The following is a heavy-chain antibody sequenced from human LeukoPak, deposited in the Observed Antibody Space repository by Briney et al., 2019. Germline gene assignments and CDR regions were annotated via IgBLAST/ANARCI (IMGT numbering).Heavy chain of an antibody. Sequence: GGSLRLSCAASGFTFSSYSMNWVRQAPGKGLEWVSSISSSSSYIYYADSVKGRSTISRDNAKNSLYLQMNSLRAEDAAVYYCARELTMVRGSFDYWGQGTLVTASS. CDR2: ISSSSSYI. J-gene: IGHJ4*02. V-gene: IGHV3-21*01. CDR1: GFTFSSYS. D-gene: IGHD3-10*01. CDR3: ARELTMVRGSFDY.